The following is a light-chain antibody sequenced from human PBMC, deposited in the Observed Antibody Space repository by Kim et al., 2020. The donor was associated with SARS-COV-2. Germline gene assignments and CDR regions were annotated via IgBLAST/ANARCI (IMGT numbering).Light chain of an antibody. CDR1: RSVTSNY. CDR3: HQYGSPPST. V-gene: IGKV3-20*01. CDR2: IAS. J-gene: IGKJ5*01. Sequence: SPGEKAALACRASRSVTSNYLAWYQQKPGQAPRLLIYIASSRATGIPDRFSGSGSGTEFTLTISRLGPEDFAVYYCHQYGSPPSTFGQGTRLEIK.